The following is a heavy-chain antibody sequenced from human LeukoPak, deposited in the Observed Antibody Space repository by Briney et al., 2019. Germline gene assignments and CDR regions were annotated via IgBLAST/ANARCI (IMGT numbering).Heavy chain of an antibody. Sequence: PGGSLRLSCAVSGLTFSKYWMHWVRQAPGKGLVWVSHINSDGSSTAYADSVKGRFTISRDNAKNTLYLQMNSLRADDTAVYYCASGSYYNDYWGQGTLVTVSS. J-gene: IGHJ4*02. D-gene: IGHD1-26*01. CDR1: GLTFSKYW. V-gene: IGHV3-74*01. CDR3: ASGSYYNDY. CDR2: INSDGSST.